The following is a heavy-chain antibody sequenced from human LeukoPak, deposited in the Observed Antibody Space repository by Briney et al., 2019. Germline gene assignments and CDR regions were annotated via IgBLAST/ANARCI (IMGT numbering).Heavy chain of an antibody. J-gene: IGHJ4*02. Sequence: GGSLRLSCAASGFTFSSYGMHWVRQAPGKGLEWVAMIWYDGSNTYYADSVKGRFTISRDNSKNTLFLQMNSLRTEDTAVYYCTSLGATGFYAFDYWGQGALVTVSS. D-gene: IGHD2/OR15-2a*01. CDR2: IWYDGSNT. CDR1: GFTFSSYG. V-gene: IGHV3-33*01. CDR3: TSLGATGFYAFDY.